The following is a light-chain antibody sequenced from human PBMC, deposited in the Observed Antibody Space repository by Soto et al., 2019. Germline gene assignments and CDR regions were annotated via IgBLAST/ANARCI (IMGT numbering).Light chain of an antibody. CDR1: GSNIGGNS. J-gene: IGLJ1*01. V-gene: IGLV1-51*01. CDR3: GSWDSSLSAYV. Sequence: QSVLTQPPPVSAAPGQKVTISCSGSGSNIGGNSVSWYQQLPGTAPKLLIYDDNKRPSGIPDRFSGSKSGTSATLGITGFQTGDEADYYCGSWDSSLSAYVFGTGTKVTAL. CDR2: DDN.